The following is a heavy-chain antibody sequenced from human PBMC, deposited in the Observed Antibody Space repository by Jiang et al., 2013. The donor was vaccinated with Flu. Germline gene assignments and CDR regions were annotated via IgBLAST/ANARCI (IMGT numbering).Heavy chain of an antibody. D-gene: IGHD1-14*01. CDR3: AKDDRPDFFDY. V-gene: IGHV3-30*02. Sequence: VQLVESGGGVVQPGGSLGLACTASGFTFSDYGMHWVRQAPGKGLEWVAFIMFDENRRFYADSVKGRFTISRDNSKNTVFLQMNSLRPEDTGVYYCAKDDRPDFFDYWGQGTLVTVPT. CDR2: IMFDENRR. CDR1: GFTFSDYG. J-gene: IGHJ4*02.